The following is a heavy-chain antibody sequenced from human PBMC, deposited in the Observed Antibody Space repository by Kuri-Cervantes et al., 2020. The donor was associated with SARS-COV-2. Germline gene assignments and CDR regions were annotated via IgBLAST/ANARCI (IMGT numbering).Heavy chain of an antibody. CDR3: AKAQVSDYGDYYFDY. CDR1: GFTFSSYA. Sequence: GGSLRLSCAASGFTFSSYAMSWVRQAPGKGLEWVSAISGSGGSTYYAGSVKGRFTISRDNSKNTLYLQMNSLRAEDTAVYYCAKAQVSDYGDYYFDYWGQGTLVTVSS. CDR2: ISGSGGST. V-gene: IGHV3-23*01. J-gene: IGHJ4*02. D-gene: IGHD4-17*01.